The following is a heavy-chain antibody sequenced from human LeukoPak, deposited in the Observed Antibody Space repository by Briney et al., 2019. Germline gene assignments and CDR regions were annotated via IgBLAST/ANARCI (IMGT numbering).Heavy chain of an antibody. D-gene: IGHD6-19*01. CDR3: SRGYNSGWYTVDC. V-gene: IGHV3-30-3*01. J-gene: IGHJ4*02. Sequence: GGSLRLSRAASGFTFSTYAMHWVRQAPGKGLEWVAVISYDGSDKFYPDSVKGRFTISRDNSKNTLYLQMNSLRPEDTALYYCSRGYNSGWYTVDCWGQGTLVAVSS. CDR1: GFTFSTYA. CDR2: ISYDGSDK.